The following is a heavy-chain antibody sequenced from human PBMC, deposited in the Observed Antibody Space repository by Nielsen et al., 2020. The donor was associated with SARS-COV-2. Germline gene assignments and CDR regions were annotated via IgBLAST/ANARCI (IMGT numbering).Heavy chain of an antibody. D-gene: IGHD3-9*01. CDR2: ISGSGGSI. Sequence: WIRQPPGKGLEWVSAISGSGGSIYYADSVKGRFTISRGNSKNTLYLQMNSLRAEDTAVYYCAKDTTYYDILTGYYIGYYYGMDVWGQGTTVTVSS. J-gene: IGHJ6*02. V-gene: IGHV3-23*01. CDR3: AKDTTYYDILTGYYIGYYYGMDV.